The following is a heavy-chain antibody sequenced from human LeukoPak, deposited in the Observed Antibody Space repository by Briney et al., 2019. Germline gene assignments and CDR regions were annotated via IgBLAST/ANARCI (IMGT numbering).Heavy chain of an antibody. J-gene: IGHJ6*03. CDR3: ARTTEGYCRSTSCYGFYYSYYMDV. CDR1: GGSINSYY. V-gene: IGHV4-59*01. Sequence: SETLSLTCTVSGGSINSYYWSWIRQPPGKGLQWIGCIHYSGSTNYNPSLKSRVTISVATSKNQFSLKLNSVTAADTAVYYCARTTEGYCRSTSCYGFYYSYYMDVWGKGTTVTISS. D-gene: IGHD2-2*01. CDR2: IHYSGST.